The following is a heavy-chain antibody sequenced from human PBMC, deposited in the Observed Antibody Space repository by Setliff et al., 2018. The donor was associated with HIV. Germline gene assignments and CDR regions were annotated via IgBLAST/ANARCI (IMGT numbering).Heavy chain of an antibody. Sequence: PSETLSLTCTVSGGSISNYYWSWIRQPPGKGLEWIGYSHNNGNTHYNPSLKSRVTISVDTSKNHVSLRLNSVTAADTAVYYCARHYQDYVFDNWGRGTLVTVSS. CDR2: SHNNGNT. CDR3: ARHYQDYVFDN. V-gene: IGHV4-59*08. J-gene: IGHJ4*02. CDR1: GGSISNYY. D-gene: IGHD4-17*01.